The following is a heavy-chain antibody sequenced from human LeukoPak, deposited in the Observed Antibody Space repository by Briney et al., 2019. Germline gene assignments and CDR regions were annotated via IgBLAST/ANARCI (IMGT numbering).Heavy chain of an antibody. Sequence: PGGSLRLSCAVSGFTFDDYAMHWVRQVPGKGLEGVSCISWNSDNIGYADSVKGRFTISRDNAKNSLYLQMNSLRAEGTALYYCITNGGGDSGYGNFDYWGQGTLVNVSS. CDR1: GFTFDDYA. CDR2: ISWNSDNI. V-gene: IGHV3-9*01. J-gene: IGHJ4*02. CDR3: ITNGGGDSGYGNFDY. D-gene: IGHD5-12*01.